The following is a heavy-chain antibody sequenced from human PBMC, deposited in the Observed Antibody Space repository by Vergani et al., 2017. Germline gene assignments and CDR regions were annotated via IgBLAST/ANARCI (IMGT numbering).Heavy chain of an antibody. J-gene: IGHJ3*02. CDR3: ARDRISAAAGTWKSAFDI. V-gene: IGHV4-34*01. CDR2: INHSGST. CDR1: GGSFSGYY. Sequence: QVQLQQWGAGLLKPSETLSLTCAVYGGSFSGYYWIWIRQPPGKGLEWIGEINHSGSTNYNPSLKSRVTISVDTSKNQFSLKLSSVTAADTAVYYCARDRISAAAGTWKSAFDIWGQGTMVTVSS. D-gene: IGHD6-13*01.